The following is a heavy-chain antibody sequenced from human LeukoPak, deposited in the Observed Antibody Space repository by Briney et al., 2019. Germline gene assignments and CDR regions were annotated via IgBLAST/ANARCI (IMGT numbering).Heavy chain of an antibody. CDR3: ARLYYYASSGYDALDI. CDR2: MDGSSGKT. CDR1: GYTFTSYD. Sequence: ASVKVSCKTSGYTFTSYDINGVRQATGQGLEWMGGMDGSSGKTAYAQKFLGRVTITRNTSISTAYMELSSLTSEDTAVYYCARLYYYASSGYDALDIWGQGTMVTVSS. D-gene: IGHD3-22*01. J-gene: IGHJ3*02. V-gene: IGHV1-8*01.